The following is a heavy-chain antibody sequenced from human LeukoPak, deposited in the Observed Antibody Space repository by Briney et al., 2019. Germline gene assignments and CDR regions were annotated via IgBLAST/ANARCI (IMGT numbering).Heavy chain of an antibody. V-gene: IGHV4-59*11. CDR1: DDSFSTHY. Sequence: SETLSLTCSVSDDSFSTHYWTWIRQPPGKGLEWIGYISSIGSTNYNPSLESRVTISVDTSEKQFSLRMTSVTAADTAVYYCARDQTTVTKGFDIWGEGTMVSVFS. D-gene: IGHD4-17*01. CDR3: ARDQTTVTKGFDI. CDR2: ISSIGST. J-gene: IGHJ3*02.